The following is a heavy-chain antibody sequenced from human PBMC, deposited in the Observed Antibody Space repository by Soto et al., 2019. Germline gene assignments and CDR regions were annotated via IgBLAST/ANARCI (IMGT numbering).Heavy chain of an antibody. CDR2: ISSSSSYI. D-gene: IGHD1-26*01. CDR3: ARDVGGGVGASDY. V-gene: IGHV3-21*01. Sequence: EVQLVESGGGLVKPGGSLRLSCAASGFTFSSYSMNWVRQAPGKGLEWVSSISSSSSYIYYADSVKGRFTISRDNAKNSLYLQRNSLRAEDTAVYYCARDVGGGVGASDYWGQGTLVTVSS. CDR1: GFTFSSYS. J-gene: IGHJ4*02.